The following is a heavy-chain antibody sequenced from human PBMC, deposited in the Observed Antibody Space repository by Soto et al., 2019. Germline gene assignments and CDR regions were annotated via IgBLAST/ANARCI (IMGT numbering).Heavy chain of an antibody. D-gene: IGHD6-19*01. J-gene: IGHJ3*02. CDR3: AVPGIAVAGTGAYAFDI. CDR2: IVVGSGNT. V-gene: IGHV1-58*01. CDR1: GFTFTSSA. Sequence: SVKVSCKASGFTFTSSAVQWVRQARVQPLEWIGCIVVGSGNTNYAKKFQERLTITRDMSTSTAYMELSSLRSEDTAVYYCAVPGIAVAGTGAYAFDIWGQGTMVTVSS.